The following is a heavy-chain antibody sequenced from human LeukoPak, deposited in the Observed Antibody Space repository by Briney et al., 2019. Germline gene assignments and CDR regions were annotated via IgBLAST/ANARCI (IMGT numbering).Heavy chain of an antibody. V-gene: IGHV1-2*02. D-gene: IGHD6-19*01. CDR2: INPNSGGT. Sequence: ASVKVSCKASGYTFTGYYMHWVRQAPGQGLEWMGWINPNSGGTNYAQKFQGRVTMTRDTSISTAYMELSRLGSDDTAVYYCARDHKESYSSGWFVVSNWFDPWGQGTLVTVSS. CDR1: GYTFTGYY. J-gene: IGHJ5*02. CDR3: ARDHKESYSSGWFVVSNWFDP.